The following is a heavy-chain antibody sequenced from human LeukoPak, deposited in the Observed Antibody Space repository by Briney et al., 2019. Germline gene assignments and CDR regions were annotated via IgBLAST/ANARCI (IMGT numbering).Heavy chain of an antibody. V-gene: IGHV3-7*01. D-gene: IGHD1-7*01. J-gene: IGHJ4*02. CDR2: TKQDGSEK. CDR1: ELTSSTSW. Sequence: PGGSLRLSCAASELTSSTSWMSWVRQAPGKGLEWVAQTKQDGSEKYCVDSVKGRFTTSRDKNSLFLQMNSVRAEDTAVYYCVGWGISGITNHWGQGTLVTVSS. CDR3: VGWGISGITNH.